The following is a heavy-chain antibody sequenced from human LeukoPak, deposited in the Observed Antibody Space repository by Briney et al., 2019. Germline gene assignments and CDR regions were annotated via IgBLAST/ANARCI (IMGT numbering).Heavy chain of an antibody. V-gene: IGHV1-2*02. CDR3: ARSGSSEWELHFDY. J-gene: IGHJ4*02. CDR2: INPNSGGT. Sequence: ASVKVSCKASGYTFTGYYMHWVRQAPGQGLEWMGWINPNSGGTNYAQKFQGRVTMTRDTSISTAYMELRSLRSDDTAVYYCARSGSSEWELHFDYWGQGTLVTVSS. D-gene: IGHD1-26*01. CDR1: GYTFTGYY.